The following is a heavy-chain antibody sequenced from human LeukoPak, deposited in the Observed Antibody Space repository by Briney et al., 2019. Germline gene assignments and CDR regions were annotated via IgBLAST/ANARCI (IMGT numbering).Heavy chain of an antibody. Sequence: ASVKVSCKASGGTFSSYATSWVRQAPGQGLEWMGGIIPIFGTANYAQKFQGRVTITADESTSTAYMELSSLRSEDTAVYYCARGVATNRYYFDYWGQGTLVTVSS. V-gene: IGHV1-69*13. CDR2: IIPIFGTA. D-gene: IGHD5-12*01. J-gene: IGHJ4*02. CDR3: ARGVATNRYYFDY. CDR1: GGTFSSYA.